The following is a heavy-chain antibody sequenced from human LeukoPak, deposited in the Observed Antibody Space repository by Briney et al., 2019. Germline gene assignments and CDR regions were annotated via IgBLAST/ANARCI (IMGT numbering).Heavy chain of an antibody. J-gene: IGHJ4*02. CDR3: ARDLPYGDVAFDY. Sequence: GGSLRLSCAASGFTFSSYAMSWVRQAPGKGLEWVSVIYSGGSTYYADSVKGRFTISRDNSKNTLYLQMNSLRAEDTAVYYCARDLPYGDVAFDYWGQGTLVTVSS. D-gene: IGHD4-17*01. CDR1: GFTFSSYA. V-gene: IGHV3-66*01. CDR2: IYSGGST.